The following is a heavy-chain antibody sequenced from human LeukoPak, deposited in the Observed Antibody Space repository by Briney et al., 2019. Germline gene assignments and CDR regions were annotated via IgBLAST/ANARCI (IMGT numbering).Heavy chain of an antibody. Sequence: GGSLRLSCAASEFTFSNYAMHWVRQAPGKGLEWVSGISWNSGSIGYADSVKGRFTISRDNAKNSLYLQMNSLRAEDTALYYCAKGGLEWLFYAFDIWGQGTMVTVSS. CDR2: ISWNSGSI. J-gene: IGHJ3*02. CDR1: EFTFSNYA. CDR3: AKGGLEWLFYAFDI. V-gene: IGHV3-9*01. D-gene: IGHD3-3*01.